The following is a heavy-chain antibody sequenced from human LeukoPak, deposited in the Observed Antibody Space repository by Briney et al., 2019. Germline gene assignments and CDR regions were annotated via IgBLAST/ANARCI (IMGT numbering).Heavy chain of an antibody. Sequence: GGSLRLSCAASGFTFSSYAMSWVRQPPGKGLEWVSAISGSGGSTYYADSVKGRFTISRDNSKNTLYLQMNSLRAEDTAVYYCAKAYCSSTSCYLEYWGQGTLVTVSS. D-gene: IGHD2-2*01. V-gene: IGHV3-23*01. CDR2: ISGSGGST. CDR3: AKAYCSSTSCYLEY. CDR1: GFTFSSYA. J-gene: IGHJ4*02.